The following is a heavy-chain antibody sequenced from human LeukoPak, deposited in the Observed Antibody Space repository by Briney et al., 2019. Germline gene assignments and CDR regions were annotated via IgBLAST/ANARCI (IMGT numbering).Heavy chain of an antibody. Sequence: PSETLSLTCTVSGGSISSSSYYWGWIRQPPGKGLEWIGSIYYSGSTYYNPSLKSRVTISVDTSKNQFSLKLSSVTAADTAVYYCARQLTTVTIVWFDPWGQGTLVTVSS. D-gene: IGHD4-4*01. CDR2: IYYSGST. V-gene: IGHV4-39*01. CDR1: GGSISSSSYY. J-gene: IGHJ5*02. CDR3: ARQLTTVTIVWFDP.